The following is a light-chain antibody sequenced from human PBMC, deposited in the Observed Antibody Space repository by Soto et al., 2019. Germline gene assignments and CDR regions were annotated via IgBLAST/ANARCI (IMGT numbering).Light chain of an antibody. CDR3: SSYAGSSIPVA. Sequence: QSALTQPPSASGSPGQSVTISCTGASSDVGGYNFVSWYQQHPGKAPKLMIYDVTKRPSGVPDRFSGSKSGNTASLTVSGLRVDDEADYYCSSYAGSSIPVAFGGGTKLTVL. CDR2: DVT. J-gene: IGLJ2*01. V-gene: IGLV2-8*01. CDR1: SSDVGGYNF.